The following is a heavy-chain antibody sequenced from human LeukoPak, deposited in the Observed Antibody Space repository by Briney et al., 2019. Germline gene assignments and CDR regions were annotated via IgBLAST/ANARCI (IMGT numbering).Heavy chain of an antibody. J-gene: IGHJ4*02. CDR1: GGSISSSSYY. D-gene: IGHD3-22*01. CDR3: ARERYYFDSNGLDFDS. CDR2: IYYSGST. Sequence: KTSETLSLTCTVSGGSISSSSYYWGWIRQPPGKGLEWIGSIYYSGSTYYNPSLKSRVTISVDTSKNQFSLKLSSVTAADTAVYYCARERYYFDSNGLDFDSWGQGTLVTVSS. V-gene: IGHV4-39*02.